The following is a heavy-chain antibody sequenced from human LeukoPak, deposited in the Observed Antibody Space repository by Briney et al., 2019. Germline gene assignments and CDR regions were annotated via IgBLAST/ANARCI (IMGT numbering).Heavy chain of an antibody. CDR2: ITGSGGST. CDR3: ARDERLLSFLK. V-gene: IGHV3-23*01. Sequence: ETLSLTCTVSGVSISSSNSYWGWVRQAPGKGLEWVSGITGSGGSTYYADSVKGRFTISRDNSKNTLYLQMNSLRAEDTAIYYCARDERLLSFLKWGQGTLVTVSS. J-gene: IGHJ4*02. D-gene: IGHD3-3*01. CDR1: GVSISSSNSY.